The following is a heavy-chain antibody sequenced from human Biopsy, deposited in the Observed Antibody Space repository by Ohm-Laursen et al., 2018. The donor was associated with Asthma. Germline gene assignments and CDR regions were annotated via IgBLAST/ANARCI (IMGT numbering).Heavy chain of an antibody. V-gene: IGHV4-31*03. CDR2: IYYSGST. D-gene: IGHD4-17*01. J-gene: IGHJ5*02. CDR1: GGSINIGDYY. CDR3: ARTTYGDDGFDP. Sequence: TLSFTCTVSGGSINIGDYYWSWLRQHPVTGLEWIGSIYYSGSTYYNPSLKSRVSISLDTSKNQFSLSLTSVTAADTAVYYCARTTYGDDGFDPWGQGTLVTVSS.